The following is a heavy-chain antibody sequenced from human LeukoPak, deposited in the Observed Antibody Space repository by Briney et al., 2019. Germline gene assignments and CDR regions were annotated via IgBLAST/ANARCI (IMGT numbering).Heavy chain of an antibody. D-gene: IGHD4-17*01. CDR3: ARIPKTTYFDY. V-gene: IGHV3-7*05. CDR1: GFTFDSYW. J-gene: IGHJ4*02. CDR2: IKEDGSEK. Sequence: GSLRLSCATSGFTFDSYWMSWVRQAPGKGLEWVANIKEDGSEKYYVDSVKGRFTISRDNAKNSVYLQMNSLRAEDTAVYYCARIPKTTYFDYWGQGTLVTVSS.